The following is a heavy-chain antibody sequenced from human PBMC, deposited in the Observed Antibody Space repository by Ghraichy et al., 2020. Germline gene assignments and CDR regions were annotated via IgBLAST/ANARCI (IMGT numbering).Heavy chain of an antibody. CDR3: AKWGAVADYYYYYGMDV. CDR1: GFTFSSYA. V-gene: IGHV3-23*01. J-gene: IGHJ6*02. D-gene: IGHD6-19*01. Sequence: GESLNISCAASGFTFSSYAMSWVRQAPGKGLEWVSAISGSGGSTYYADSVKGRFTISRDNSKNTLYLQMNSLRAEDTAVYYCAKWGAVADYYYYYGMDVWGQGTTVTVSS. CDR2: ISGSGGST.